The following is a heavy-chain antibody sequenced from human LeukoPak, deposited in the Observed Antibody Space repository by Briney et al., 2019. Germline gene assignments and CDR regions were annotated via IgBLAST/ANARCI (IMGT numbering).Heavy chain of an antibody. J-gene: IGHJ4*02. V-gene: IGHV3-48*01. CDR2: ISGSSSTI. CDR1: GFTFSTYG. Sequence: GGSLRLSCAASGFTFSTYGMSWVRQAPGKGLEWLSYISGSSSTIYYADSVKGRFTISRDNAKNSLYLQMNSLRAEDTAVYYCARVSRKSPMITFDYWGQGTLVTVSS. CDR3: ARVSRKSPMITFDY. D-gene: IGHD3-16*01.